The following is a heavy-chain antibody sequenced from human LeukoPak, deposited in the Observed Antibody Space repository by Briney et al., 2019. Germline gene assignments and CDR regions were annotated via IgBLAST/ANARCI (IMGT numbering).Heavy chain of an antibody. CDR3: AKDSYYDILTGYYTL. V-gene: IGHV3-9*01. CDR1: GFTFDDYA. D-gene: IGHD3-9*01. Sequence: PGGSLRLSCAASGFTFDDYAMHWVRQARGKGLEWVSGISWNSGSIGYADSVKGRFTISRDNAKNSLYLQMNSLRAEDTALYYCAKDSYYDILTGYYTLWGQGTLVTVSS. CDR2: ISWNSGSI. J-gene: IGHJ4*02.